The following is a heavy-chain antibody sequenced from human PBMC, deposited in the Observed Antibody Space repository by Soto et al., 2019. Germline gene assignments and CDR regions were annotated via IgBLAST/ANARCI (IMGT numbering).Heavy chain of an antibody. CDR2: ISGSGGST. CDR3: AKDIHQKLEPDY. D-gene: IGHD1-1*01. J-gene: IGHJ4*02. CDR1: GFTFSSYA. V-gene: IGHV3-23*01. Sequence: GESLKISCAASGFTFSSYAMSWVRQAPGKGLEWVSAISGSGGSTYYADSVKGRFTISRDNSKNTLYLQMNSLRAEDTAVYYCAKDIHQKLEPDYWGQGTLVTVSS.